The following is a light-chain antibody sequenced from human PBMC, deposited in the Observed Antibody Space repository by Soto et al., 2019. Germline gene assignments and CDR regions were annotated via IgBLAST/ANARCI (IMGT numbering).Light chain of an antibody. CDR3: QQSYSHPRT. V-gene: IGKV1-39*01. CDR1: QSIGIY. CDR2: AAS. J-gene: IGKJ1*01. Sequence: DIQMTQSPSSLSTSVGDRVTITCRASQSIGIYLNWYQQRPGKAPKLLFYAASSLQSGVPSRFSGSGSGTDFTLTISTLQPEDFATYYCQQSYSHPRTFGQGTKVEIK.